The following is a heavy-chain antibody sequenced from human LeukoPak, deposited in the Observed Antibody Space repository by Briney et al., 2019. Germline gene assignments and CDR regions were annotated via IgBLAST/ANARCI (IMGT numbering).Heavy chain of an antibody. CDR2: ISGGGITT. CDR3: PRQSYGSGWNPFDY. V-gene: IGHV3-23*01. D-gene: IGHD6-19*01. CDR1: GFTFSNYA. J-gene: IGHJ4*02. Sequence: GGSLRLSCAASGFTFSNYAMSWVRQAPGKGLEWVSTISGGGITTYYAGSAKGRFTISRDSSKNTMFLQMNSLRADDTAVYYCPRQSYGSGWNPFDYWGQGILVTVSS.